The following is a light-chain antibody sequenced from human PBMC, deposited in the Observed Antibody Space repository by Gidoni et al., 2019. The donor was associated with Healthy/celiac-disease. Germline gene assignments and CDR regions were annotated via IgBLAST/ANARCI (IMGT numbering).Light chain of an antibody. CDR3: QQYGSSPLT. V-gene: IGKV3-20*01. Sequence: EIVLTQSPGTLYLSPGERATLSCRASQSVTSSYLAWYQQKPGQAPRLLIYGSSSRATGIHDRFSGSGSGTDFTLTISSLEPEYCAVYYCQQYGSSPLTFGGGTKVEI. CDR2: GSS. CDR1: QSVTSSY. J-gene: IGKJ4*01.